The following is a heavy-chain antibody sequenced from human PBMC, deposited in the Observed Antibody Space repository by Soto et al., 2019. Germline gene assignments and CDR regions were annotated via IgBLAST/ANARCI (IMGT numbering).Heavy chain of an antibody. D-gene: IGHD2-2*02. CDR1: GFSLSNARMG. V-gene: IGHV2-26*01. CDR2: IFSNDEK. J-gene: IGHJ6*03. Sequence: QVTLKESGHVLVKPTETLTLTCTVSGFSLSNARMGVSWIRQPPGKALEWLAHIFSNDEKSYSTSLKSKLTSSKDTSKSQVVPTMTNMDPVDTATYYFARVYIGVEPAAITKDPCYYYYRDVWGKYTTVTVSS. CDR3: ARVYIGVEPAAITKDPCYYYYRDV.